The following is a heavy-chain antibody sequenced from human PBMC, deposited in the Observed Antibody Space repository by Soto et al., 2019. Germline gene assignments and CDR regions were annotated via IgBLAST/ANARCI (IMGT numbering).Heavy chain of an antibody. CDR3: AGGGFWFDY. J-gene: IGHJ4*02. V-gene: IGHV3-11*04. CDR2: IRRSGSSV. Sequence: TGGSLRLSCAASGFTFSNYYMNWIRQAPGQGLEWLSNIRRSGSSVYYADSVKGRFTVPRDNAKNSLFLQMNSLRAEDTAVYYCAGGGFWFDYWGQEPLVTVPS. D-gene: IGHD3-10*01. CDR1: GFTFSNYY.